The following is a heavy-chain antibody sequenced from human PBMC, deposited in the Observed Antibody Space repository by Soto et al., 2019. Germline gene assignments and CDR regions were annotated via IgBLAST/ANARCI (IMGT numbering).Heavy chain of an antibody. CDR2: IYYSGST. J-gene: IGHJ4*02. CDR3: ARQAVEYSSSFDY. CDR1: GGSISSSSYY. V-gene: IGHV4-39*01. Sequence: QLQLQESGPGLVKPSETLSLTCTVSGGSISSSSYYWGWIRQPPGKGLEWIGSIYYSGSTYYNPSLTSRVTISVDTSKNQFSLKLSSVTAADTAVYYCARQAVEYSSSFDYWGQGTLVTVSS. D-gene: IGHD6-6*01.